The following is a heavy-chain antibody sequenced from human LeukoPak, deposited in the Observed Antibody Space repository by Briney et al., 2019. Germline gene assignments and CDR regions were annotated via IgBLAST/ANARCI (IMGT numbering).Heavy chain of an antibody. J-gene: IGHJ6*02. CDR3: ARGPQQWLVRHYYYYYGMDV. D-gene: IGHD6-19*01. Sequence: ASVKVSCKASGGTFSSYAISWVRRAPGQGLEWMGGIIPIFGTANYAQKFQGRVTITADESTSTAYMELSSLRSEDTAVYYCARGPQQWLVRHYYYYYGMDVWGQGTTVTVSS. CDR1: GGTFSSYA. CDR2: IIPIFGTA. V-gene: IGHV1-69*13.